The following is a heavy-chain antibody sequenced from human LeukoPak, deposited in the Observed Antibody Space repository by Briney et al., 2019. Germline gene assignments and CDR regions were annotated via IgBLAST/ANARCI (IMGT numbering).Heavy chain of an antibody. CDR1: GGTFSSYA. D-gene: IGHD3-22*01. J-gene: IGHJ6*03. Sequence: SVKVSCKASGGTFSSYAISWVRQAPGQGLEWMGGIIPIFGTANYAQKFQGRVTITTDESTSTAYTELSSLRSEDTAVYYCARGTNPYYYDSSGYYSPKRQYYYYMDVWGKGTTVTVSS. CDR2: IIPIFGTA. CDR3: ARGTNPYYYDSSGYYSPKRQYYYYMDV. V-gene: IGHV1-69*05.